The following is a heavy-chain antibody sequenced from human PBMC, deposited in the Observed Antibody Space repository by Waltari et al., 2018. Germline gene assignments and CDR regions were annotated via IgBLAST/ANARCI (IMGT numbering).Heavy chain of an antibody. CDR1: GFAFSIYW. J-gene: IGHJ4*02. CDR2: IGDVGSGT. V-gene: IGHV3-74*01. Sequence: EVRLEESGGGLVQPGGSLRLSCAASGFAFSIYWMHWVREAPGNGLVWVSRIGDVGSGTTYADSVMGRFTISRDNAKNTVYLEMNSLRAEDTAVYYCSSSPAGYSRSDYWGQGTLVTVSS. CDR3: SSSPAGYSRSDY. D-gene: IGHD5-18*01.